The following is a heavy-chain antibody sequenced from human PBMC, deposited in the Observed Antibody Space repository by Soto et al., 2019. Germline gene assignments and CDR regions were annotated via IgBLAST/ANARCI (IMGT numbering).Heavy chain of an antibody. V-gene: IGHV3-48*02. Sequence: PGGSLRLSCAASGFTFSSYAMSWVRQAPGKGLEWVSYISSSSYTMNYADSVKGRFTISRDNAKNSLYLQMNSLRDEDTAVYYCARDVDYWGQGTLVTVSS. CDR2: ISSSSYTM. CDR3: ARDVDY. J-gene: IGHJ4*02. CDR1: GFTFSSYA.